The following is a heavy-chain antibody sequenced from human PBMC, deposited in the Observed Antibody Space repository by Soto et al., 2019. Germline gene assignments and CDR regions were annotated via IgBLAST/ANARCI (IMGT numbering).Heavy chain of an antibody. CDR1: GGSISSYY. J-gene: IGHJ4*01. V-gene: IGHV4-59*08. D-gene: IGHD3-10*01. CDR3: ASMGYHYGSGSYPLDY. Sequence: QVQLQESGPGLVKPSETLSLTCTVSGGSISSYYWTWIRQPPGKGLEWIGFNYNSWSTHYNPSLRSRVIITVDTSKIQFSLKLRSVTAADTAVYYCASMGYHYGSGSYPLDYWGQGTLVSVAS. CDR2: NYNSWST.